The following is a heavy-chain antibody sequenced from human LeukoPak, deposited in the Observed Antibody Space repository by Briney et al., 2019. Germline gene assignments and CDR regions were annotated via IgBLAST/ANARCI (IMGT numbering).Heavy chain of an antibody. Sequence: PSETLSLTCTVSGGSISSYYWSWMRQPAGRGLEWIGRIYTSGSTNYNPSLKSRVTMSVDTSKNQFSLKLRSVAAADTAVYYCARVGYCSGWYFDLWGRGTLVTVSS. J-gene: IGHJ2*01. CDR1: GGSISSYY. CDR3: ARVGYCSGWYFDL. D-gene: IGHD6-19*01. CDR2: IYTSGST. V-gene: IGHV4-4*07.